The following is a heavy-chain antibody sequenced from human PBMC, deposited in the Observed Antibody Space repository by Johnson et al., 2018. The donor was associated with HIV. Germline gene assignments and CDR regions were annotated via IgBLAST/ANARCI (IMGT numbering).Heavy chain of an antibody. CDR3: AREARILFTGDSFDI. Sequence: QVQLVESGGGLVQPGRSLRLSCAASGFTFRSYTMHWVRPAPGKGLEWVPIISYPGGNKYSADSVKGLCTSSRDNPNNTVYLQMNSVSVEETAVYYCAREARILFTGDSFDIWGQGTMVTVSS. D-gene: IGHD3-3*01. CDR1: GFTFRSYT. V-gene: IGHV3-30-3*01. J-gene: IGHJ3*02. CDR2: ISYPGGNK.